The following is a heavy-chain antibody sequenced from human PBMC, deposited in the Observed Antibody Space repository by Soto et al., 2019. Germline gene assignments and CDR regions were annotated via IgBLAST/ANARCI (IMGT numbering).Heavy chain of an antibody. CDR3: ARGGVY. V-gene: IGHV3-48*03. CDR2: ISGSGSTI. Sequence: LRLSCEATGFTFSSHEMNWIRQTPGKRLEWIAKISGSGSTINYADSVKGRFTISRDNVQRTLHLQMDSLRVEDTSVYYCARGGVYWGRGTLVTVSS. D-gene: IGHD2-8*01. J-gene: IGHJ1*01. CDR1: GFTFSSHE.